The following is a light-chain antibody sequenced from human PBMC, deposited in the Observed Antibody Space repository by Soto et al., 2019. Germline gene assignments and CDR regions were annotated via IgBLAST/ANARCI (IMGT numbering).Light chain of an antibody. CDR3: QQYYNYPLT. CDR2: GAS. CDR1: QGIGND. Sequence: DIQMTQSPSSLSASVGDRVTITCRASQGIGNDLGWYQQKPGKDPKRLIYGASNLQSGVPSRFSGSEVGTQFTLTISSLQPEDSATYFCQQYYNYPLTFGGGTKVEVK. J-gene: IGKJ4*01. V-gene: IGKV1-17*01.